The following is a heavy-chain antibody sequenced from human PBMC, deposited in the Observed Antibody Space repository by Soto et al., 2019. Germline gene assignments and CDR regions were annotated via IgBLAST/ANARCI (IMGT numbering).Heavy chain of an antibody. CDR3: ARLHGYCISSSCHGHYAMDV. Sequence: SETLSLTCIVSGGSISNYYWSWIRQPPEKGLEWIGCIYYSGSTNYNPSLHSRVTVSVDTSKNQFSLKVTSVTAADTAVYYCARLHGYCISSSCHGHYAMDVWGQGTTVTVSS. V-gene: IGHV4-59*08. D-gene: IGHD2-2*01. CDR2: IYYSGST. J-gene: IGHJ6*02. CDR1: GGSISNYY.